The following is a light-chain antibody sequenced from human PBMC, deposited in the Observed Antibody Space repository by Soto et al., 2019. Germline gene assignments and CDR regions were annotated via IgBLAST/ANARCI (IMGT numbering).Light chain of an antibody. CDR1: QSVSSSY. CDR3: QHYGTLLYT. J-gene: IGKJ2*01. CDR2: GAS. V-gene: IGKV3-20*01. Sequence: EIVLTQSPGTLSLSPGERATLSCRASQSVSSSYLAWYQQKPGQAPRLLIYGASSRATGIPDRFSGSGSGTDFTLTISRLEPEDFAVYYCQHYGTLLYTFGQGTKLEIK.